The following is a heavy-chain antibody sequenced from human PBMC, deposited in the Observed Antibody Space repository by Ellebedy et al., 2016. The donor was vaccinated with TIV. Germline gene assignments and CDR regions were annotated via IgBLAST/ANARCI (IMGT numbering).Heavy chain of an antibody. J-gene: IGHJ6*02. Sequence: GGSLRLSCAASGFTFSSYGMHWVRQAPGKGLEWVAAISYDRSEIYYADSVKGRFTISRDHPKNTLYLQMNSLSAEDTALYYCARFYSSYGMDVWGQGTTVTVSS. CDR2: ISYDRSEI. CDR3: ARFYSSYGMDV. V-gene: IGHV3-33*05. CDR1: GFTFSSYG.